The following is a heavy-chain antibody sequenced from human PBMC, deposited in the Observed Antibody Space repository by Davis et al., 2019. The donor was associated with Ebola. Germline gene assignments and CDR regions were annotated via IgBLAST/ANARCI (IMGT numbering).Heavy chain of an antibody. CDR3: AKPDCSSTSCYYYYMDV. J-gene: IGHJ6*03. D-gene: IGHD2-2*01. Sequence: PGGSLRLSCAASGFTFSSYGMHWVRQAPGKGLEWVAFIRYDGSNKYYADSVKGRFTISRDNSKNTLYLQMNSLRAEDTAVYYCAKPDCSSTSCYYYYMDVWGKGTTVTVSS. CDR2: IRYDGSNK. V-gene: IGHV3-30*02. CDR1: GFTFSSYG.